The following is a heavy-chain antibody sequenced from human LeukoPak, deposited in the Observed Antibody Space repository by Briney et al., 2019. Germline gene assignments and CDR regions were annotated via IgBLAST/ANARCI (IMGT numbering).Heavy chain of an antibody. J-gene: IGHJ3*02. CDR1: GFTFSSYG. V-gene: IGHV3-21*01. CDR2: ISSSSSYI. CDR3: ARLGSDGGHTVLGAFHI. D-gene: IGHD4-17*01. Sequence: GGSLRLSCAASGFTFSSYGMNWVRQAPGEGLEWVSAISSSSSYIYYADSVKGRFTISRDNAKNTLYLQMNSLRAEDTGVYHCARLGSDGGHTVLGAFHIWRRGRKLADSS.